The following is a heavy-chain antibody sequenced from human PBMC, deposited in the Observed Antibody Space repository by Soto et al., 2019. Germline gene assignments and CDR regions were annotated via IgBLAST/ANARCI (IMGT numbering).Heavy chain of an antibody. V-gene: IGHV3-64*01. J-gene: IGHJ4*02. CDR3: VIRVSGNYDY. CDR1: GFTFSSYD. D-gene: IGHD1-7*01. Sequence: EVQLAESGGGMVQPGGSLRLSCVASGFTFSSYDMHWVRQAPGKGLEYVSSISSNGGTTYYGNSVKGRFTISRDNSKNTLYLQMGSLRAEAMAVYYCVIRVSGNYDYWGQGTLVTVSS. CDR2: ISSNGGTT.